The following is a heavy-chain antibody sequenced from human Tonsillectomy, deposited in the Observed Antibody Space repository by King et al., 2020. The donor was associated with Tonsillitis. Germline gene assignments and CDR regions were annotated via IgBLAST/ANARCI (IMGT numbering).Heavy chain of an antibody. D-gene: IGHD3-16*02. J-gene: IGHJ4*02. CDR2: IYYSGST. Sequence: VQLQESGPGLVKPSETLSLTCTVSGGSVGSSSHYWGWVRQPPGKGLEWIGSIYYSGSTYYNPSLKSRVTISVDTSNNQFSLKLSSLTAADTAVYYCARLDWGYVWGSYRFFDYWGQGTLVTVSS. CDR3: ARLDWGYVWGSYRFFDY. CDR1: GGSVGSSSHY. V-gene: IGHV4-39*01.